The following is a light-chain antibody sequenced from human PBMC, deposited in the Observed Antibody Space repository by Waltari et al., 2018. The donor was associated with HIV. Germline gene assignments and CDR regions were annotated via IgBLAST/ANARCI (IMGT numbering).Light chain of an antibody. CDR2: SNN. Sequence: QSVLTQPPSASGTPGQRVTISCSGSDPNIGSHVVNWYQQLPGTAPKLLIYSNNHRPSGVPDRFSGSKSGTSASLAISGLQSEDEGSYYCAAWDATLKALLFGGGTKLTVL. CDR1: DPNIGSHV. CDR3: AAWDATLKALL. V-gene: IGLV1-44*01. J-gene: IGLJ2*01.